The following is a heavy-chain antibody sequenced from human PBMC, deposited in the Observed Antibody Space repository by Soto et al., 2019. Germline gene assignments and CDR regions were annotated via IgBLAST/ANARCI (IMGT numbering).Heavy chain of an antibody. D-gene: IGHD2-15*01. J-gene: IGHJ3*02. CDR1: GFTFSSYA. Sequence: GGSLRLSCAASGFTFSSYAMSWVRQAPGKGLEWVSAISGSGGSTYYADSVKGRFTISRDNSKSTLYLQMNSLRAEEAAGDYGAKDGSDRAFDIWGQGTMVTVSS. V-gene: IGHV3-23*01. CDR3: AKDGSDRAFDI. CDR2: ISGSGGST.